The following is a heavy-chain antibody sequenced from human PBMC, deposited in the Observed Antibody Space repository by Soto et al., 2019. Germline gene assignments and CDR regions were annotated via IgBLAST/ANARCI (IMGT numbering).Heavy chain of an antibody. Sequence: SETLSLTCTVSGGSISSYYWSWIRQPPGKGLEWIGYIYYSGSTNYNPSPKSRVTISVDTSKNQFSLKLSSVTAADTAVYYCARGRSGSYRYYYYGMDVWGQGTTVTVSS. V-gene: IGHV4-59*01. CDR3: ARGRSGSYRYYYYGMDV. J-gene: IGHJ6*02. CDR1: GGSISSYY. CDR2: IYYSGST. D-gene: IGHD3-10*01.